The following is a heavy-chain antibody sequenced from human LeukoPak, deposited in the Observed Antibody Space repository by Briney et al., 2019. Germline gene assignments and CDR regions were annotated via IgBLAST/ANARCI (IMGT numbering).Heavy chain of an antibody. Sequence: ASVKVSCEASGYTFANFGITWVRQAPGQGLEWMGWISVYNGNTNYAQNLQGRVTLTTDTSTSTAYMELRSLRSDDTALYYCARTCSSSSCYMVHWGQGTLVTVSP. D-gene: IGHD2-2*02. CDR1: GYTFANFG. CDR2: ISVYNGNT. J-gene: IGHJ4*02. V-gene: IGHV1-18*01. CDR3: ARTCSSSSCYMVH.